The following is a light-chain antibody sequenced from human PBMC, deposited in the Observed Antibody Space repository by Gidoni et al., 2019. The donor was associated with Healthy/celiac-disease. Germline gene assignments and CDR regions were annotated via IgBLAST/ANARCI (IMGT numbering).Light chain of an antibody. CDR3: QQSYSTPLYP. V-gene: IGKV1-39*01. J-gene: IGKJ2*01. CDR2: DAS. Sequence: ASQSISSYLNWYQKKPGKAPKLLIYDASSLQSGVSSMFSGSGSGTDFTLTIISLQPEDFATYYCQQSYSTPLYPFGQGTKLEIK. CDR1: QSISSY.